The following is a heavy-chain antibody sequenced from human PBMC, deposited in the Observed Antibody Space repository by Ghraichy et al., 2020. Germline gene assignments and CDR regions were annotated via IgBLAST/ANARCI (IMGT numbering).Heavy chain of an antibody. D-gene: IGHD5-12*01. V-gene: IGHV1-69*13. CDR3: AILFGVRRGYSGYDPSLPFDY. J-gene: IGHJ4*02. CDR1: GGTFSSYA. CDR2: IIPIFGTA. Sequence: SVKVSCKASGGTFSSYAISWVRQAPGQGLEWMGGIIPIFGTANYAQKFQGRVTITADESTSTAYMELSSLRSEDTAVYYRAILFGVRRGYSGYDPSLPFDYWGQGTLVTVSS.